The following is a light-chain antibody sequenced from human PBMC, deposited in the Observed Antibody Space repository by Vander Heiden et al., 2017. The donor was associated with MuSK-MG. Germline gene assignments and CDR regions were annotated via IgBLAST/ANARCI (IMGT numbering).Light chain of an antibody. J-gene: IGKJ4*01. CDR3: QQSYSTPLT. Sequence: DIQMTQSPSSLSASVGDRVTITCRASQSISSYLNWYQQKPGKAPKLLIYAASSLQSGVPSRLSGSGSGTDFTLTISSLQPEDFATYYCQQSYSTPLTFGGGTKVKIK. CDR2: AAS. CDR1: QSISSY. V-gene: IGKV1-39*01.